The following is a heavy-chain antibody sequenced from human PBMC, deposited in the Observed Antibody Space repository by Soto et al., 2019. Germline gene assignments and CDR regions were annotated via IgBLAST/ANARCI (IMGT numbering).Heavy chain of an antibody. J-gene: IGHJ4*02. CDR1: GGSISGSY. CDR3: ARSVAVPGAHIDY. D-gene: IGHD6-19*01. V-gene: IGHV4-59*01. Sequence: LSLTCSVSGGSISGSYWSWIRQSPGKGLEWLGYVYYTGSTNHSPSLRSRVSISVDTSKNEFSLRLSSVTAADTAVYFCARSVAVPGAHIDYWGQGTQVTVSS. CDR2: VYYTGST.